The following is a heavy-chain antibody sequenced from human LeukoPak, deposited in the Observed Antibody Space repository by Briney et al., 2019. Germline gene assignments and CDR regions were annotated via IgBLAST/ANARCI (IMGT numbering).Heavy chain of an antibody. D-gene: IGHD1-1*01. V-gene: IGHV3-23*01. J-gene: IGHJ3*01. Sequence: GGSLRLSCAASGFNFGSYAMNWVRQAPGRGLEWVSSLPSGGGPSYADSVKGRFTVSRGNSKNTLYLQMNSLRADDTAVYYCAKTITPFTTNWDNSPGAFDVWGQGTVVTVSS. CDR3: AKTITPFTTNWDNSPGAFDV. CDR1: GFNFGSYA. CDR2: LPSGGGP.